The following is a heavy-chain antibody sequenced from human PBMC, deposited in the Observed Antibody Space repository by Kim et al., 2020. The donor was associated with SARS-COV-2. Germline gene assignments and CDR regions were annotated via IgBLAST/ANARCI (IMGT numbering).Heavy chain of an antibody. CDR3: AFKGAIVGATADSFDI. CDR1: GGSISSYY. V-gene: IGHV4-59*01. Sequence: SETLSLTCTVSGGSISSYYWSWIRQPPGKGLEWIGYIYYSGSTNYNPSLKSRVTISVDTSKNQFSLKLSSVTAADTAVYYCAFKGAIVGATADSFDIWCQGTMVTFSS. J-gene: IGHJ3*02. CDR2: IYYSGST. D-gene: IGHD1-26*01.